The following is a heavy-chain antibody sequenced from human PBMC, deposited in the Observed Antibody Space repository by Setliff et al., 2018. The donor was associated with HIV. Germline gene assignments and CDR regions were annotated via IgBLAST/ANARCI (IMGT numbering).Heavy chain of an antibody. CDR3: ARAPFRGGSFGWFDP. D-gene: IGHD2-15*01. Sequence: SETLSLTCTVSGDSISSGGFYCNWFRQYPEKGLEWIGCINYSGRTNFNPSLRSRATISFDTSKNQFSLNLTSVTAADTAVYYCARAPFRGGSFGWFDPWGQGTLVTVSS. J-gene: IGHJ5*02. V-gene: IGHV4-31*02. CDR1: GDSISSGGFY. CDR2: INYSGRT.